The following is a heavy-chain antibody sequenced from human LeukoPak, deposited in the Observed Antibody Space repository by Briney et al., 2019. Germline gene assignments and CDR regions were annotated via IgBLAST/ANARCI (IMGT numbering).Heavy chain of an antibody. Sequence: GGSLRLSCGASGFTVSSNYMCWVRQAPGKGLEWVSIIYSGGNTYYADSVKGRFTTSRDNSKNTLYLQMNSLRVEDTAVYYCATTRGSSFDYWGQGTLVTVSS. CDR1: GFTVSSNY. V-gene: IGHV3-53*01. CDR3: ATTRGSSFDY. J-gene: IGHJ4*02. CDR2: IYSGGNT. D-gene: IGHD3-10*01.